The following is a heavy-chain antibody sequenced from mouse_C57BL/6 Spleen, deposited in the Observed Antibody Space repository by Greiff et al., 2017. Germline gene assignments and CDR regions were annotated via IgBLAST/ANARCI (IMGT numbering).Heavy chain of an antibody. V-gene: IGHV1-42*01. J-gene: IGHJ4*01. CDR3: ARAWGSSYEYYAMDY. CDR1: GYSFTGYY. CDR2: INPSTGGT. D-gene: IGHD1-1*01. Sequence: EVQLQQSGPELVKPGASVKISCKASGYSFTGYYMNWVKQSPEKSLEWIGEINPSTGGTTYNQKFKAKATLTVDKSSSTAYMQLKSLTSEDSAVYYCARAWGSSYEYYAMDYWGQGTSVTVSS.